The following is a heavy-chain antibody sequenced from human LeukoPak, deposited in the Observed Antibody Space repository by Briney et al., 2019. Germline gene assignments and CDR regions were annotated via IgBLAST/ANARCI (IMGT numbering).Heavy chain of an antibody. D-gene: IGHD3-10*01. CDR3: ARDVGRELLWFGELLWYYMDV. Sequence: GGSLRLSCAASGFTFDDYAMHWVRHAPGKGLEWVSSISSSSSYIYYADSVKGRFTISRDNAKNSLYLQMNSLRAEDTAVYYCARDVGRELLWFGELLWYYMDVWGKGTTVTISS. V-gene: IGHV3-21*01. J-gene: IGHJ6*03. CDR1: GFTFDDYA. CDR2: ISSSSSYI.